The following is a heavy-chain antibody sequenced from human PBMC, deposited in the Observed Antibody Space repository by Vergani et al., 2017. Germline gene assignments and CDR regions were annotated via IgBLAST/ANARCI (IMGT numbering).Heavy chain of an antibody. D-gene: IGHD1-1*01. CDR1: GFTFSSYA. V-gene: IGHV3-23*01. J-gene: IGHJ4*02. Sequence: EVQLLESGGGLVQPGGSLRLSCAASGFTFSSYAMSWVRQAPGKGLEWVSAIGGSGGSTYYADSVKGRFTISRDNSKNTLYLQMNSLRAEDTAVYYCTTRTGTTTYYDYWGQGTLVTVSS. CDR2: IGGSGGST. CDR3: TTRTGTTTYYDY.